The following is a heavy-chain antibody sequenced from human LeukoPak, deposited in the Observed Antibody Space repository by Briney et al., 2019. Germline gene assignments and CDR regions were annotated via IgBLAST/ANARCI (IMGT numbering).Heavy chain of an antibody. V-gene: IGHV3-48*04. D-gene: IGHD6-13*01. Sequence: GGSLRLSCAASGFTFSSYAMNWVRQAPGKGLEWVSYISSSGSTIYYADSVKGRFAISRDNAKNSLYLQMNSLRAEDSAVYYCARVPGYSSSWFDPWGQGTLVTVSS. CDR3: ARVPGYSSSWFDP. CDR1: GFTFSSYA. J-gene: IGHJ5*02. CDR2: ISSSGSTI.